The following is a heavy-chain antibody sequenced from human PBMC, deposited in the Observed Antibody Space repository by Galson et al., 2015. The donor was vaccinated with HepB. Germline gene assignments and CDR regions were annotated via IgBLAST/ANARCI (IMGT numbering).Heavy chain of an antibody. Sequence: TLSLTCTVSGGSVNRGENYWTWIRQHPGKGLEWIGYISYSGNTYYNPSLKSRVTISLDTSNNQFSLSLGSVTAADTAVYYCARDAVYDFWTGYGPDSHAFDIWGQGTMVTVSS. V-gene: IGHV4-31*03. D-gene: IGHD3-3*01. CDR2: ISYSGNT. J-gene: IGHJ3*02. CDR1: GGSVNRGENY. CDR3: ARDAVYDFWTGYGPDSHAFDI.